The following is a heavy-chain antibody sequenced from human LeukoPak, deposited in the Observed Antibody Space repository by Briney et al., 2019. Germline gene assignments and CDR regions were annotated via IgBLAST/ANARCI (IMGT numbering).Heavy chain of an antibody. J-gene: IGHJ5*02. Sequence: SETLSLTCTVSGGSISSYYWSWIRQPPGKGLEWIGYIYYSGSTKYNPSLKSRVTISVDTSKNQFSLKLSSVTAADTAVYYCARSPLTGNYGDWFDPWGQGTLVIVSS. D-gene: IGHD3-9*01. CDR1: GGSISSYY. CDR3: ARSPLTGNYGDWFDP. CDR2: IYYSGST. V-gene: IGHV4-59*01.